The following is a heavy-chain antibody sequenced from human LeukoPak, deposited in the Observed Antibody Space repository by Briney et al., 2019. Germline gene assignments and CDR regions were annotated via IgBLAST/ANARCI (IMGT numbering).Heavy chain of an antibody. V-gene: IGHV3-7*01. D-gene: IGHD3-9*01. CDR3: ARATTYDILTGFSDY. J-gene: IGHJ4*02. CDR1: GFTFSSYW. CDR2: IKQDGSEK. Sequence: GGSLRLSCAASGFTFSSYWMTWVRQAPGKGLECVATIKQDGSEKYYVDSVKGRFTISRDNAKKSLYLQMNSLRAEDTAVYYCARATTYDILTGFSDYWGQGTLVTVSS.